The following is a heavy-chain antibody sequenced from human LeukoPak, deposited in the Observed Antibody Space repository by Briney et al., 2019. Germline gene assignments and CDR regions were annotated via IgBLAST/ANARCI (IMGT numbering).Heavy chain of an antibody. V-gene: IGHV4-59*02. D-gene: IGHD3-22*01. CDR2: THHSGNT. J-gene: IGHJ3*02. CDR3: ARGRAPSRWLFILNAFDI. Sequence: PSETLSLTCIVSGDSVSGYYWNWIRQPPGKGLEWIGYTHHSGNTLYNPSLKSRVTTSVDTSKNQFSLSLSSVTAADTAVYYCARGRAPSRWLFILNAFDIWGQGTMVTVSS. CDR1: GDSVSGYY.